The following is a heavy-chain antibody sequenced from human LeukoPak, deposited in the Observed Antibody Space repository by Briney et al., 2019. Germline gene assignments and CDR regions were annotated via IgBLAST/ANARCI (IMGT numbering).Heavy chain of an antibody. J-gene: IGHJ4*02. CDR1: GFTFRNEE. V-gene: IGHV3-48*03. CDR2: ISNTGSPI. CDR3: ARGGNYAPFDY. D-gene: IGHD1-26*01. Sequence: GGSLRLSCVVSGFTFRNEEMNWVRQAPGKGLEWIAYISNTGSPIHYRDSVKGRFTISRDNAQSTLFLQMNSLRPDDTAIYYCARGGNYAPFDYWGQGALVAVSS.